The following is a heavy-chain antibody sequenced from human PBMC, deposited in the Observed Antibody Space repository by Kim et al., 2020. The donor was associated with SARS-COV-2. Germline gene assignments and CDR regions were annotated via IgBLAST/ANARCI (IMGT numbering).Heavy chain of an antibody. J-gene: IGHJ4*02. Sequence: SETLSLTCTVSGYSISSGYYWGWIRQPPGKGLEWIGSIYHSGSTYYNPSLKSRVTISVDTSKNQFSLKLSSVTAADTAVYYCARDSREGVAWGQGTLVTV. CDR2: IYHSGST. CDR3: ARDSREGVA. D-gene: IGHD1-26*01. CDR1: GYSISSGYY. V-gene: IGHV4-38-2*02.